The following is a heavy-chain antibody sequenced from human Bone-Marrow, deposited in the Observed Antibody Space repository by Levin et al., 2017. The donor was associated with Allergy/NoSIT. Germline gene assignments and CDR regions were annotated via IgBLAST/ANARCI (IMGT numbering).Heavy chain of an antibody. CDR1: GFSLNTRGMC. D-gene: IGHD3-3*01. J-gene: IGHJ4*02. CDR2: IDWDGDT. CDR3: ARLDSAGKDFCHLWDY. V-gene: IGHV2-70*01. Sequence: TLTLTCSFSGFSLNTRGMCVTWIRQSPGKALEWLALIDWDGDTYYTTSLKTRLTISKDSSKNQVVLTMTNVDPVDTATYYCARLDSAGKDFCHLWDYWGQGTLVTVSS.